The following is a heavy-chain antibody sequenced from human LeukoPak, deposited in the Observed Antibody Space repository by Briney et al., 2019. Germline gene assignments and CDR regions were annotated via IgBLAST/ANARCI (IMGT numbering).Heavy chain of an antibody. D-gene: IGHD3-9*01. J-gene: IGHJ4*02. CDR1: GFTFSNAW. CDR3: TIAPVDVLFI. V-gene: IGHV3-15*01. CDR2: IKSKTDGGIT. Sequence: AGGSLRLSCAASGFTFSNAWMSWVRQAPGKGLEWVGRIKSKTDGGITDYAAPVKGRFTISRDDSKNTLYLQMNSLKTEDTAVYYCTIAPVDVLFIWGQGTLVTVSS.